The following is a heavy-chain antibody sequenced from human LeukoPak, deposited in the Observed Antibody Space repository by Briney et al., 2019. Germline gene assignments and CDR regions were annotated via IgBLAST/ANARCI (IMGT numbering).Heavy chain of an antibody. CDR2: ISSSSSYI. CDR1: GFTFSSYS. D-gene: IGHD4-17*01. J-gene: IGHJ4*02. V-gene: IGHV3-21*01. CDR3: ARDRTTVTTRFDY. Sequence: GGSLRLSCAASGFTFSSYSMNWARQAPGKGLEWVSSISSSSSYIYYADSVKGRFTISRDNAKNSLYLQMNSLRAEDTAVYYCARDRTTVTTRFDYWGQGTLVTVSS.